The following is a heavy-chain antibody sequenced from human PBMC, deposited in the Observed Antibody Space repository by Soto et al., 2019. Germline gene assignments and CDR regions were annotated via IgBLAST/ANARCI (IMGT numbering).Heavy chain of an antibody. CDR2: INHSGST. D-gene: IGHD4-4*01. CDR3: ARVGNYYYYYYTDV. Sequence: PSETLSLTCAVYGGSFSGYYWSWIRQPPGKGLEWIGEINHSGSTNYNPSLKSRVTISVDTSKNQFSLKLSSVTAADTAVYYCARVGNYYYYYYTDVWGKGTTVTVSS. CDR1: GGSFSGYY. V-gene: IGHV4-34*01. J-gene: IGHJ6*03.